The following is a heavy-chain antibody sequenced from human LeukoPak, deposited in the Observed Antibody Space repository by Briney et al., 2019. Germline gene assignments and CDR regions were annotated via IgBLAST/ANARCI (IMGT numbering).Heavy chain of an antibody. V-gene: IGHV1-18*01. CDR2: ISAYNGNT. Sequence: ASVKVSCKASGYTFTSYGISWVRQAPGQGLEWMGWISAYNGNTNYAQKLQGRVTMTTDTSTSTAYMELRSLRSDDTAVYYCARGKDSATPNYHYYYYMDVWGKGTTVTVSS. D-gene: IGHD1-26*01. CDR3: ARGKDSATPNYHYYYYMDV. CDR1: GYTFTSYG. J-gene: IGHJ6*03.